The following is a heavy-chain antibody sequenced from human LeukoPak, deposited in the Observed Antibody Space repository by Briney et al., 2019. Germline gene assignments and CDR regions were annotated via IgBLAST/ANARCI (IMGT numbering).Heavy chain of an antibody. Sequence: GGSLRLSCAASGFTFSSYWMSWVRQAPGKGLEWVANTHQDESEKQYVDSVKGRFTISRDNSKNTLYLQMNSPRAEDTAVYYCAKDEFGNYYGSGTFQDAFDIWGQGTMVTVSS. CDR3: AKDEFGNYYGSGTFQDAFDI. V-gene: IGHV3-7*03. CDR2: THQDESEK. D-gene: IGHD3-10*01. J-gene: IGHJ3*02. CDR1: GFTFSSYW.